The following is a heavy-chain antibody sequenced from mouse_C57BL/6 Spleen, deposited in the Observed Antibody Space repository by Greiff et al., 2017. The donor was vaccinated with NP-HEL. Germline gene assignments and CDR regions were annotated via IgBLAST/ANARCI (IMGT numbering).Heavy chain of an antibody. CDR2: IHPNSGST. V-gene: IGHV1-64*01. J-gene: IGHJ1*03. Sequence: QVQLQQPGAELVKPGASVKLSCKASGYTFTSYWMHWVKQRPGQGLEWIGMIHPNSGSTNYNEKFKSKATLTVDKSSSTAYMQLSSLTSEDSAVYYCARWGGNYAFYWYFDVWGTGTTVTVSS. D-gene: IGHD2-1*01. CDR1: GYTFTSYW. CDR3: ARWGGNYAFYWYFDV.